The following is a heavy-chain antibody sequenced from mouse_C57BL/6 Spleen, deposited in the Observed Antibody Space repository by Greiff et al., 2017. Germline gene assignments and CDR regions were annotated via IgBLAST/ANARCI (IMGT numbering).Heavy chain of an antibody. D-gene: IGHD1-1*01. CDR3: TRDGSSYWYFDV. J-gene: IGHJ1*03. Sequence: EVMLVESGEGLVKPGGSLKLSCAASGFTFSSYAMSWVRQTPEKRLEWVAYISSGGDYIYYADTVKGRFTISRDNARNTLYLQMSSLKSEDTAMYYCTRDGSSYWYFDVWGTGTTVTVSS. V-gene: IGHV5-9-1*02. CDR1: GFTFSSYA. CDR2: ISSGGDYI.